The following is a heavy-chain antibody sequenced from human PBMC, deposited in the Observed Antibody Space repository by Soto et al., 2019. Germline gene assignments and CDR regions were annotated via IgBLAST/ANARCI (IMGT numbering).Heavy chain of an antibody. D-gene: IGHD6-13*01. V-gene: IGHV4-59*01. J-gene: IGHJ5*02. CDR1: GGSISSYY. CDR3: ARAANSSSWYRWWFDP. CDR2: IYYSGST. Sequence: PSETLYLTCTVSGGSISSYYWSWIRQPPGKGLEWIGYIYYSGSTNYNPSLKSRVTISVDTSKNQFSLKLSSVTAADTAVYYCARAANSSSWYRWWFDPWGQGTLVSVSS.